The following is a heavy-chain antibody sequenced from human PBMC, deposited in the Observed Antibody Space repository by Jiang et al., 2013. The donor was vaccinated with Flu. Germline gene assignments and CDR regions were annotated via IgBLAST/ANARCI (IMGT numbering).Heavy chain of an antibody. CDR2: IYPGDSDT. J-gene: IGHJ4*02. CDR3: ARSAYGVGFDY. CDR1: GYSFTSYW. Sequence: GAEVKARESLKISCKGSGYSFTSYWIGWVRQMPGKGLEWMGIIYPGDSDTRYSPSFQGQVTISADKSISTAYLQWSSLKASDTAMYYCARSAYGVGFDYWGQGTLVTVSS. D-gene: IGHD4-17*01. V-gene: IGHV5-51*01.